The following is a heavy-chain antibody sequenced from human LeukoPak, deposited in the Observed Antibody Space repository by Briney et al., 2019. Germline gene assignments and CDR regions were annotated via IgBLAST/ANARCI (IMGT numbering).Heavy chain of an antibody. CDR1: GFTFSDYY. D-gene: IGHD3-10*01. CDR3: ARPRVRGAMNFDY. V-gene: IGHV3-11*01. J-gene: IGHJ4*02. CDR2: ISSSGSTI. Sequence: PGGSLRLSCAASGFTFSDYYMSWIRQAPGKGLEWVSYISSSGSTIYYADSAKGRFTISRDNAKNSLYLQMNSLRAEDTAVYYCARPRVRGAMNFDYWGQGTLVTVSS.